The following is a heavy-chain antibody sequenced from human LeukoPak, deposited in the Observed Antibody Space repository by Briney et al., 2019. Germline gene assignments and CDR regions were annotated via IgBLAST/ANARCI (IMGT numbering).Heavy chain of an antibody. CDR1: GYTFTDYY. Sequence: GASVKVSXKASGYTFTDYYIHWVRRAPGQGLEWMGWVDPRSGITKCTQKFQGRVTMTRDTSINTVYVDLSGLTSDDTAVYYCATDNYGMLDYWGQGTLVTVSS. CDR2: VDPRSGIT. J-gene: IGHJ4*02. V-gene: IGHV1-2*02. CDR3: ATDNYGMLDY. D-gene: IGHD3-9*01.